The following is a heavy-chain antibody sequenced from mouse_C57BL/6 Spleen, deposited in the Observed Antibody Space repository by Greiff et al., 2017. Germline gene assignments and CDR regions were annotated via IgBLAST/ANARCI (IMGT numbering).Heavy chain of an antibody. CDR3: AKGITAVVATRYFDV. D-gene: IGHD1-1*01. CDR2: ILPGSGST. Sequence: VQLQQSGAELMKPGASVKLSCKATGYTFTGYWIEWVKQRPGHGLEWIGEILPGSGSTNYNEKIKGKATFAADTSSNTAYMQHSSLTTEDSAIYDCAKGITAVVATRYFDVWGTGTTVTVSS. V-gene: IGHV1-9*01. J-gene: IGHJ1*03. CDR1: GYTFTGYW.